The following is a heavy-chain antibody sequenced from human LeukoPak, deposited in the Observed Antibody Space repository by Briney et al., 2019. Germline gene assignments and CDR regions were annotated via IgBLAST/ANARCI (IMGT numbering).Heavy chain of an antibody. Sequence: GGSLRLSCAASGFTFSSYGMHWVRQAPGKGLEWVAVIWYDGSNKYYADSVKGRFTISRDNSKNTLYLQMNSLRAEDTAVYYCARDWYCRYCGGDPPGYWGQGTLVTVSS. V-gene: IGHV3-33*01. CDR1: GFTFSSYG. D-gene: IGHD2-21*02. J-gene: IGHJ4*02. CDR2: IWYDGSNK. CDR3: ARDWYCRYCGGDPPGY.